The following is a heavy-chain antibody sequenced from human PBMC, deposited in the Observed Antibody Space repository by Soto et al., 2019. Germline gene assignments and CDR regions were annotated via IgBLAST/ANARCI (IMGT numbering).Heavy chain of an antibody. V-gene: IGHV1-46*01. J-gene: IGHJ4*02. CDR3: ARRDSNSVSFDF. CDR2: MNTGGGCT. Sequence: QVQLVQSGAEVSKPGASAKVSCGARGHSFSRYWIHWVGQAPGQSLGWVGAMNTGGGCTTYGQKSKGRVTMTRDTSTNTVYMEVSSLTTEDTAVYFCARRDSNSVSFDFWGQGTLVTVSS. CDR1: GHSFSRYW. D-gene: IGHD6-13*01.